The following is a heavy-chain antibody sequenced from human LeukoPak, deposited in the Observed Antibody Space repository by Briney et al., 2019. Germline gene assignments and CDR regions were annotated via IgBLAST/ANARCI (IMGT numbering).Heavy chain of an antibody. CDR3: ARDRTHYYDSSGYYGY. Sequence: ASVKVSCKASGYTFTGYYMYWVRQAPGQGLEWMGWINPNSGGTNYAQKFQGRVTMTRDTSISTAYMELSRLRSDDTAVYYCARDRTHYYDSSGYYGYWGQGTLVTVSS. CDR2: INPNSGGT. J-gene: IGHJ4*02. CDR1: GYTFTGYY. V-gene: IGHV1-2*02. D-gene: IGHD3-22*01.